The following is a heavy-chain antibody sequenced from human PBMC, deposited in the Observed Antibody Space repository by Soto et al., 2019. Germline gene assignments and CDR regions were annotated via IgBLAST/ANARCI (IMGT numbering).Heavy chain of an antibody. V-gene: IGHV1-3*01. CDR1: GYTFTSYA. CDR3: SRXVERYYDFWSGPNDAFDI. D-gene: IGHD3-3*01. J-gene: IGHJ3*02. Sequence: ASVKVSCKASGYTFTSYAMHLVRQAPVQILELIVWINAGNFNTKYSQKFQGRFTITMYTSAITSYIELIILISEYTSVYYCSRXVERYYDFWSGPNDAFDIWGQGTMVTVSS. CDR2: INAGNFNT.